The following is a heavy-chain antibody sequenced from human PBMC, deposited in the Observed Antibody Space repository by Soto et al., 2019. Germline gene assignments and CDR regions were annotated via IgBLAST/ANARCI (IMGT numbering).Heavy chain of an antibody. J-gene: IGHJ5*02. CDR2: ISYDGSNK. Sequence: QVQLVESGGGVVQPGRSLRLSCAASGFTFSSYAMHWVRQAPAKGLEWVAVISYDGSNKYYADSVKGRFTISRDNSKNTLYLQLNSLRAKDTAVYYCARSPTAVTTWGWFAPWGQGTLVTVSS. CDR3: ARSPTAVTTWGWFAP. D-gene: IGHD4-17*01. V-gene: IGHV3-30-3*01. CDR1: GFTFSSYA.